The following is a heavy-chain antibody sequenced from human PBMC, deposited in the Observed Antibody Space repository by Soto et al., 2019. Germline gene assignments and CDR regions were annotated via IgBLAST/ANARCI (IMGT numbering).Heavy chain of an antibody. D-gene: IGHD3-10*01. CDR3: ARGPYYGSGSPLEFYYYYYYMDV. V-gene: IGHV4-31*03. J-gene: IGHJ6*03. CDR2: IYYSGST. Sequence: SETLSLTCTVSGGSLSSGGYYWSWIRQHPGKGLEWIGYIYYSGSTYYNPSLKSRVTISVDTSKNQFSLKLSSVTAADTAVYYCARGPYYGSGSPLEFYYYYYYMDVWGKGTTVTVSS. CDR1: GGSLSSGGYY.